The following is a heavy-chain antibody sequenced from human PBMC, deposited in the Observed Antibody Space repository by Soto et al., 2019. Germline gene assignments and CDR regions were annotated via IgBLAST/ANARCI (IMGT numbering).Heavy chain of an antibody. D-gene: IGHD3-22*01. J-gene: IGHJ4*02. CDR2: ISYDGSNK. V-gene: IGHV3-30-3*01. Sequence: QVQLVESGGGVVQPGRSLRLSCAASGFTFSSYAMHWVRQAPGKGLEWVAVISYDGSNKYYADSVKGRFTISRDNSKNTLYLQMNSRTAEDTAVYYCARDYYYDSSGYSIPIWGQGTLVTVSS. CDR1: GFTFSSYA. CDR3: ARDYYYDSSGYSIPI.